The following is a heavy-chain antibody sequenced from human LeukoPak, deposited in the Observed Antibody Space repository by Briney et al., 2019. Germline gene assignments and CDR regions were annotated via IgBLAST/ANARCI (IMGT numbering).Heavy chain of an antibody. D-gene: IGHD2-21*02. J-gene: IGHJ3*02. CDR3: ARAERLAYCGGDCSNPDAFDI. CDR1: GGSISSSNW. CDR2: IYHSGST. Sequence: SGTLSLTCAVSGGSISSSNWWSWVRQPPGKGLEWIGEIYHSGSTNYNPSLKSRVTISVDKSKNQFSLKLSSVTAADTAVYYCARAERLAYCGGDCSNPDAFDIWGQGTMVTVSP. V-gene: IGHV4-4*02.